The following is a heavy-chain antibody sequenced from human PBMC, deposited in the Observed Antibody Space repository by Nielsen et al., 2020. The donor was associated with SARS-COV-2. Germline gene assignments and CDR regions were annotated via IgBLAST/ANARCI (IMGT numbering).Heavy chain of an antibody. D-gene: IGHD6-19*01. CDR1: GYTFSNFG. Sequence: ASVKVSCKASGYTFSNFGLSWVRQAPGRGLEWIGWISGFNGNTNYLQKFKGRVTMTTLSSTGTVYMELRSLRADDTAIYYCARWRTYGNGWDFWGQGTLVTVSS. CDR3: ARWRTYGNGWDF. CDR2: ISGFNGNT. V-gene: IGHV1-18*01. J-gene: IGHJ4*02.